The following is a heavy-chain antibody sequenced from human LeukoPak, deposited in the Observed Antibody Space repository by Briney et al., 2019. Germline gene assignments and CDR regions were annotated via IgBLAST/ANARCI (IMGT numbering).Heavy chain of an antibody. J-gene: IGHJ4*02. CDR2: IIPIFGTA. CDR1: GGTFSSYA. V-gene: IGHV1-69*05. D-gene: IGHD3-10*01. CDR3: ARAYYYGSGSYPFDY. Sequence: SVKVSCKASGGTFSSYAISWVRQALGQGLEWMGGIIPIFGTANYAQKFQGRVTITTDESTSTAYMELSSLRSEDTAVYYCARAYYYGSGSYPFDYWGQGTLVTVSS.